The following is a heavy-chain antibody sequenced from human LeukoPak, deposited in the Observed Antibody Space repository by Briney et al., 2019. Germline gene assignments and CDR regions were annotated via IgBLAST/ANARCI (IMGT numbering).Heavy chain of an antibody. J-gene: IGHJ6*03. CDR2: INPNSGGT. D-gene: IGHD1-26*01. CDR3: ARDRVGGSPDYYYYYMDV. Sequence: ASVKVSCKASGYTFTGYYMHWVRQAPGPGLEWMGWINPNSGGTNYAQKFQGRVTMTRDTSISTAYMELSRLRSDDTAVYYCARDRVGGSPDYYYYYMDVWGKGTTVTVTS. V-gene: IGHV1-2*02. CDR1: GYTFTGYY.